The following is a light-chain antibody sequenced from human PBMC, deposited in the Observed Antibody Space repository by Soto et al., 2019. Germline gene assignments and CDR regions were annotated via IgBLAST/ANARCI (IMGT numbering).Light chain of an antibody. CDR1: QSVSSY. J-gene: IGKJ5*01. Sequence: EIVLTQSPATLSVSPLEIATVSFMASQSVSSYLAWYQQKPGQAPRLLIYDAYNRATGIPPRFSGSGSGTDFTLTISSLEPEDSAVYYCQQRNMWPITFGQGTRLEIK. CDR2: DAY. V-gene: IGKV3-11*01. CDR3: QQRNMWPIT.